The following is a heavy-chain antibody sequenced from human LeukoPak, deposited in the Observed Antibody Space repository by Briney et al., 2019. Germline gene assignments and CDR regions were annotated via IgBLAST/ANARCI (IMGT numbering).Heavy chain of an antibody. J-gene: IGHJ4*02. Sequence: GGSLRLSCAASGFTFSSYTMNWVRQAPGKGLEWVSSISSSSSYIYYADSVRGRFTISRDNAKNSLYLQMNSLRAEDTAVYYCARYYSGWYYFDYWGQGTLVTVSS. CDR2: ISSSSSYI. V-gene: IGHV3-21*01. CDR1: GFTFSSYT. CDR3: ARYYSGWYYFDY. D-gene: IGHD6-19*01.